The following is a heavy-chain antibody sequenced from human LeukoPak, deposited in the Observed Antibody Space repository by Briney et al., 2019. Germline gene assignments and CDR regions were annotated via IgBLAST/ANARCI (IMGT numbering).Heavy chain of an antibody. D-gene: IGHD2-15*01. V-gene: IGHV1-18*01. J-gene: IGHJ4*02. CDR1: GYTFTSYG. CDR3: ARADIVVVVAADYYFDY. Sequence: EASVKVSCKASGYTFTSYGISWVRQAPGQGLEWMGWISAYNGNTNYAQKLQGRVTMTTDTSTSTAYMELRSLRSDDTAVYYCARADIVVVVAADYYFDYWGQGTLDTVSS. CDR2: ISAYNGNT.